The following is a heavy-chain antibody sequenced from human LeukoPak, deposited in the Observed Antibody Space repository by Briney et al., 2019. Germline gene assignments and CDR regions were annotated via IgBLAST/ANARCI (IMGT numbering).Heavy chain of an antibody. CDR1: GYTFTSYA. D-gene: IGHD3-22*01. J-gene: IGHJ5*02. Sequence: ASVKVSCKASGYTFTSYAMNWVRQAPGQGLEWMGRINTNTGNPTYAQGFTGRFVFSLDTSVSTAYLQISSLKAEDTAVYYCARGPLVVPRRGFDPWGQGTLVTVSS. CDR3: ARGPLVVPRRGFDP. CDR2: INTNTGNP. V-gene: IGHV7-4-1*02.